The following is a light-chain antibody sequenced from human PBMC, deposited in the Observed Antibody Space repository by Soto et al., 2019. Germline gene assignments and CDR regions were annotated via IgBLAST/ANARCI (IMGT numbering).Light chain of an antibody. J-gene: IGLJ1*01. CDR1: SSDVGGGYNY. CDR2: DVS. V-gene: IGLV2-14*01. Sequence: QSVLTQPASVSGSPGQSITISCTGTSSDVGGGYNYVSWYQQLPGKAPQLIIYDVSNRPSGVSDRFSGSKSGSTASLTISGLQAEDEADYYCCSYTSTSTLVFGTGTKLTVL. CDR3: CSYTSTSTLV.